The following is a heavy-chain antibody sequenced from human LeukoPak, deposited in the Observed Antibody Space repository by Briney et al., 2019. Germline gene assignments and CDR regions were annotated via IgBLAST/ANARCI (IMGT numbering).Heavy chain of an antibody. V-gene: IGHV4-34*01. CDR3: ARLPGSPTVTRGFDL. D-gene: IGHD4-11*01. Sequence: SETLSLTCAVYGGSFSGYYWSWIRQPPGKGLEWIGEINHSGSTNYNPSLKSRVTISVDTSKNQFSLKLSSVTAADTAVYYCARLPGSPTVTRGFDLWGRGTLVTVSS. CDR2: INHSGST. CDR1: GGSFSGYY. J-gene: IGHJ2*01.